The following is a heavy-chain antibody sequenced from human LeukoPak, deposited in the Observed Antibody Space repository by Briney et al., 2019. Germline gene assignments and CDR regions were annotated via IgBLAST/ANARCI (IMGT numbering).Heavy chain of an antibody. J-gene: IGHJ4*02. V-gene: IGHV1-18*01. CDR2: ISAYNGNT. Sequence: ASVKVSCKASGYTFTSYGISWVRQAPGQGLEWMGWISAYNGNTNYAQKLQGRVTMTTDTSTSTAYMELRSLRSDDTAVYYCARGGVTYYDILTGYSAVDYWGQGTLVTVSS. CDR1: GYTFTSYG. D-gene: IGHD3-9*01. CDR3: ARGGVTYYDILTGYSAVDY.